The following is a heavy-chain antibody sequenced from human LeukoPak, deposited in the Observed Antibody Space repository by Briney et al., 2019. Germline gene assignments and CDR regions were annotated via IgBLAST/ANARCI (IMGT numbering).Heavy chain of an antibody. CDR1: GGSIRSYY. V-gene: IGHV4-59*01. Sequence: PSETLSLTCTVSGGSIRSYYWSWIRQPPGKGLEWIGYIYYSGNTDSNPSPKSRVTISVDTSKNQFSLNLRSVTAADTAVYYCARAGSGYYVLDHWGQGTLVTVSS. D-gene: IGHD5-12*01. CDR2: IYYSGNT. J-gene: IGHJ4*02. CDR3: ARAGSGYYVLDH.